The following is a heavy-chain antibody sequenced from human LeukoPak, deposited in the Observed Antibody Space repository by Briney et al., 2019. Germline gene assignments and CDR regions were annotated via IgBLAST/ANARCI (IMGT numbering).Heavy chain of an antibody. CDR1: GGSISSYY. Sequence: SETLSLTCTVSGGSISSYYWSWTRQPPGKGLEWIGYIYYSGSTNYNPSLKSRVTISVDTSKNQFSLKLSSVTAADTAVYYCARQVAHDSSGYPIDYWGQGTLVTVSS. J-gene: IGHJ4*02. CDR3: ARQVAHDSSGYPIDY. CDR2: IYYSGST. D-gene: IGHD3-22*01. V-gene: IGHV4-59*08.